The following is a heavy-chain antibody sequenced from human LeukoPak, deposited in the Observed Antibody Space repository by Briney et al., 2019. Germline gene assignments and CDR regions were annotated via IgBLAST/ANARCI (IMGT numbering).Heavy chain of an antibody. J-gene: IGHJ3*02. D-gene: IGHD3-22*01. CDR3: ARAYDSSGYSAFDI. Sequence: SETLSLTCTVSGGSISSYYWSWIRQPPGKGLEWIGYIYYSGSTNYNPPLKSRVTISVDTSKNQFSLKLSSVTAADTAVYYCARAYDSSGYSAFDIWGQGTMVTVSS. CDR1: GGSISSYY. V-gene: IGHV4-59*01. CDR2: IYYSGST.